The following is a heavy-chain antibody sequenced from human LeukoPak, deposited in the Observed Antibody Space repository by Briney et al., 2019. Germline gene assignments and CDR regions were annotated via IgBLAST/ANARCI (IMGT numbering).Heavy chain of an antibody. D-gene: IGHD1-26*01. CDR1: GYSFINYD. CDR3: ARKYRPRGWDWFDP. Sequence: AASVKVSCKTSGYSFINYDINWVRQANGQGLEWMGWMHPNSGSTGYAQKFKGRVTMTSNSSINTAYLELTSLTSDDTAVYYCARKYRPRGWDWFDPWGQGTLVIVSS. V-gene: IGHV1-8*01. J-gene: IGHJ5*02. CDR2: MHPNSGST.